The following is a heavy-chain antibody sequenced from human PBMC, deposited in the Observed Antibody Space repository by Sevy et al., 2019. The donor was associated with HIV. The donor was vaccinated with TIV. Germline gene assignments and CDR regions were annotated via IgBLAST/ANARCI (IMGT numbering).Heavy chain of an antibody. Sequence: ASVKVSCKASGYTFTGYYMHWVRQAPGQGLEWMGWINPNSGGTNYAQKLQGRVTMTRDTSISTAYMELSRLRSDDTAVYYCARDPDCSSTSCYSWFDPWGQGTLVTVSS. D-gene: IGHD2-2*02. J-gene: IGHJ5*02. CDR3: ARDPDCSSTSCYSWFDP. CDR2: INPNSGGT. CDR1: GYTFTGYY. V-gene: IGHV1-2*02.